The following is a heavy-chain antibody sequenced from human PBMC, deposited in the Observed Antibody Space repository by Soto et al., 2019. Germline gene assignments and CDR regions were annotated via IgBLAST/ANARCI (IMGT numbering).Heavy chain of an antibody. D-gene: IGHD3-10*01. CDR3: ARDSPVLLWFGVNWFDP. CDR2: INHSGST. Sequence: SETLSLTCAVYGGSFSGYYWSWIRQPPGKGLEWIGEINHSGSTNYNPSLKSRVTISVDTSKNQFSLKLSSVTAADTAVYYCARDSPVLLWFGVNWFDPWGQGTLVT. J-gene: IGHJ5*02. CDR1: GGSFSGYY. V-gene: IGHV4-34*01.